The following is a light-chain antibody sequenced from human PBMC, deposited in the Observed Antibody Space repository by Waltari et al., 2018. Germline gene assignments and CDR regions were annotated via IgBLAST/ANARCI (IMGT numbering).Light chain of an antibody. CDR3: QQCGSSPPT. Sequence: EIVLTQSPGTLSLSPGERATLSCRASQSVSSTYLAWYQQKPGQAPRLLIYDASSRATGITDRFSGSGSGTDFTLIISRLEPEDFGVYYCQQCGSSPPTFGGGTKVQIK. V-gene: IGKV3-20*01. CDR1: QSVSSTY. CDR2: DAS. J-gene: IGKJ4*01.